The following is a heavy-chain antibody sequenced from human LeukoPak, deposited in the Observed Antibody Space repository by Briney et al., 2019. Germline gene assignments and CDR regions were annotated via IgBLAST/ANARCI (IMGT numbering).Heavy chain of an antibody. Sequence: KTSETLSLTCTVSGGSISSSSYYWGWIRQPPGKGLEWIGSIYYSGSTYYNPSLKSRVTISVDTSKNQFSLKLSSVTAADTAVYYCARQIFIRYSERRIYYFDYWGQGTLVTVSS. V-gene: IGHV4-39*01. CDR3: ARQIFIRYSERRIYYFDY. D-gene: IGHD1-1*01. J-gene: IGHJ4*02. CDR1: GGSISSSSYY. CDR2: IYYSGST.